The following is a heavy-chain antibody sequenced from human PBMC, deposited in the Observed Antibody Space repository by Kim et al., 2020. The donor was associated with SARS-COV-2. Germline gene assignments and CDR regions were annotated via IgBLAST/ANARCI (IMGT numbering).Heavy chain of an antibody. J-gene: IGHJ2*01. Sequence: SETLSLTCTVSGGSISSYYWSWIRQPPGKGLEWIGYIYYSGSTNYNPSLKSRVTISVDTSKNQFSLKLSSVTAADTAVYYCARARGSTAMVKGYWYFDLWGRGTLVTVSS. CDR1: GGSISSYY. CDR3: ARARGSTAMVKGYWYFDL. CDR2: IYYSGST. D-gene: IGHD5-18*01. V-gene: IGHV4-59*13.